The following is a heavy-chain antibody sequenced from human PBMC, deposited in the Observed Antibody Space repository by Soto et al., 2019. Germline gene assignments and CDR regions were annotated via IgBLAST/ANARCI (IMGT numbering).Heavy chain of an antibody. V-gene: IGHV4-34*01. CDR2: INHSGST. CDR3: ARGSLVAAAGRDYYYYGMDV. D-gene: IGHD6-13*01. CDR1: GGSFSGYY. J-gene: IGHJ6*02. Sequence: SETLSLTCAVYGGSFSGYYWSWIRQPPGKGLEWIGEINHSGSTNYNPSLKSRVTISVDTSKNQFSLKLSSVTAADTAVYYCARGSLVAAAGRDYYYYGMDVWGQGTTVTVSS.